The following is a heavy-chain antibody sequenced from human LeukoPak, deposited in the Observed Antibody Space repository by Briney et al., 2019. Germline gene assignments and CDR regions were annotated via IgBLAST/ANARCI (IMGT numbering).Heavy chain of an antibody. CDR1: GGSFSDYF. CDR2: INHSGGT. CDR3: ARDYSDYYDSSGHLGGWFDP. V-gene: IGHV4-34*01. J-gene: IGHJ5*02. D-gene: IGHD3-22*01. Sequence: PSETLSPTCAVYGGSFSDYFWSWIRQPPGKGLEWIGEINHSGGTDYNPSLESRVTISVDTSKNHFSLKLSSVTAADTAVYYCARDYSDYYDSSGHLGGWFDPWGQGILVSGSS.